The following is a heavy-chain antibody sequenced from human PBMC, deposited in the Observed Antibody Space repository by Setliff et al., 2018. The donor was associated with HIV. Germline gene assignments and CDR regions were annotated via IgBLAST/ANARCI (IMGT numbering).Heavy chain of an antibody. V-gene: IGHV3-11*04. CDR1: GFTFSDYY. J-gene: IGHJ4*02. D-gene: IGHD3-3*01. CDR3: ARDDNPTIFLHY. Sequence: GRSLRLSCAASGFTFSDYYLNWFRLAPGKGLEWISHITNTGSSTNYADSVKGRFTISRDNTKSSLYLLMDSLRAEDTAVYYCARDDNPTIFLHYWGQGTLVTVSS. CDR2: ITNTGSST.